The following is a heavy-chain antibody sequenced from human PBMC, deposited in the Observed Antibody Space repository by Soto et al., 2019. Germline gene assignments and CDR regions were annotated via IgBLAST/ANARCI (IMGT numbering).Heavy chain of an antibody. D-gene: IGHD7-27*01. CDR1: GGSVRTGSYH. Sequence: QVQLQESGPGRVKPSETLSLTCSVSGGSVRTGSYHWSWIRQPPGKGLEWIGFIPNNGSPDYNPSPSRRVVGSIDRSKNQFSLKVNSVTAADTAVYFCARIGWGGDSWGQGTLVTVSS. J-gene: IGHJ4*02. CDR3: ARIGWGGDS. CDR2: IPNNGSP. V-gene: IGHV4-61*01.